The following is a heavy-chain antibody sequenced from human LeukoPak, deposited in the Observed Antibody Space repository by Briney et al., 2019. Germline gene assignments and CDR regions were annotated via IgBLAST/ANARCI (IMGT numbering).Heavy chain of an antibody. D-gene: IGHD3-9*01. CDR2: IHYSGST. Sequence: SETLSLTCTVSGGSISSSSYYWGWIRQPPGKGLEWIGSIHYSGSTYYNPSLKSRVTISVDTSKNQFSLKLSSVTAADTAVYYCARHHGAETIDHDAFDIWGQGTMVTVSS. CDR3: ARHHGAETIDHDAFDI. CDR1: GGSISSSSYY. J-gene: IGHJ3*02. V-gene: IGHV4-39*01.